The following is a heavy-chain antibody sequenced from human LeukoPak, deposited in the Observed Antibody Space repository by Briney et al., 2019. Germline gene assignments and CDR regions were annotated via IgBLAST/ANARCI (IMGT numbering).Heavy chain of an antibody. CDR3: ARNYDFWSGYYL. V-gene: IGHV4-38-2*01. D-gene: IGHD3-3*01. Sequence: SETLSLTCAVSGYSISSGYYWGWIRQPPGKGLEWIGEINHSGSTNYNPSLKSRVTISVDTSKNQFSLKLSSVTAADTAVYYCARNYDFWSGYYLWGQGTLVTVSS. CDR2: INHSGST. J-gene: IGHJ4*02. CDR1: GYSISSGYY.